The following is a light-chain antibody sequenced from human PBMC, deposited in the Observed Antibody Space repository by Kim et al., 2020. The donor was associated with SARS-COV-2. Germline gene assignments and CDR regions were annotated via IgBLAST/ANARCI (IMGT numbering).Light chain of an antibody. Sequence: PGGTARIPCGGTKIGGKVVLWYRQKPGQAPVLLIYYGSDLPSWIPDRFSGSKSGNTATLTISGVEAGDEADYYCQVWDSGSEHYVFATGTKVTVL. J-gene: IGLJ1*01. CDR2: YGS. CDR1: KIGGKV. CDR3: QVWDSGSEHYV. V-gene: IGLV3-21*04.